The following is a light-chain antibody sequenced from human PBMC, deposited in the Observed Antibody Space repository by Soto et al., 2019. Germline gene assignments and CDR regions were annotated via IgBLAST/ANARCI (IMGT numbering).Light chain of an antibody. CDR3: AAWDDNLNAYV. Sequence: QSVLTQPPWASVTPGQTVTISCSGSTSNIGTFYVYWYQHLPGTAPKLLIYLGDQRASGVSDRFSGSKSGTSASLAINGLRSDDEADYYCAAWDDNLNAYVFGSGTKVTVL. J-gene: IGLJ1*01. V-gene: IGLV1-47*02. CDR2: LGD. CDR1: TSNIGTFY.